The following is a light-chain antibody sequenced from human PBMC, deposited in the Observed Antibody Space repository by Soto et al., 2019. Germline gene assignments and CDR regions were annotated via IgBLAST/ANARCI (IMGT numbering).Light chain of an antibody. V-gene: IGKV1-5*01. CDR3: QQYNSYSPWT. Sequence: DIQMTQSPYTLSASVGDRVTITFVSSQSISSWLAWYQQKPGKAPKLLIYDASSLESGVPSRFSGSGSGTEFTLTISSLQPDDFATYYCQQYNSYSPWTFGQGTKVDIK. CDR1: QSISSW. J-gene: IGKJ1*01. CDR2: DAS.